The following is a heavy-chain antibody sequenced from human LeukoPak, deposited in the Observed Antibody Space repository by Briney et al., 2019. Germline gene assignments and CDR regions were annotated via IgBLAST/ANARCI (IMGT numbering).Heavy chain of an antibody. J-gene: IGHJ4*02. CDR2: INTDGSTT. CDR1: GFTFSSHW. CDR3: ARVLIAATGGDC. D-gene: IGHD6-13*01. Sequence: GGSLRLSCAASGFTFSSHWMHWVRQAPGKGLVWVSRINTDGSTTSYADSVKGRFTISRDNAKNTVSLQMNGLRADDTAMYYCARVLIAATGGDCWGQGTLVTVFS. V-gene: IGHV3-74*01.